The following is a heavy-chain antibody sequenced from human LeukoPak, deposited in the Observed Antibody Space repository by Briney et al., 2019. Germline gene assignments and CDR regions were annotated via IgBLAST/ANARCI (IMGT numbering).Heavy chain of an antibody. D-gene: IGHD3-22*01. J-gene: IGHJ4*02. Sequence: PGGSLRLSCAASGFTFSDYYMSWIRQAPGKGLEWVSYISSSGSTIHYADSVKGRFTISRDNAKNSLYLQMNSLRAEDTAVYYCASPTNRYDSSGYEKRFDYWGQGTLVTVSS. CDR2: ISSSGSTI. CDR3: ASPTNRYDSSGYEKRFDY. CDR1: GFTFSDYY. V-gene: IGHV3-11*01.